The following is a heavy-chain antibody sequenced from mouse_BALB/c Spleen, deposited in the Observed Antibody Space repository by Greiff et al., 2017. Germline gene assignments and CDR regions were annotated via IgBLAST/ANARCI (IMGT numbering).Heavy chain of an antibody. CDR2: IDPETGGT. J-gene: IGHJ3*01. CDR1: GYTFTDYE. Sequence: VQLQQSGAELVRPGASVTLSCKASGYTFTDYEMHWVKQTPVHGLEWIGAIDPETGGTAYNQKFKGKATLTADKSSSTAYMELRSLTSEDSAVYYCTRSGPNYYGSSAFADWGQGTLVTVSA. D-gene: IGHD1-1*01. CDR3: TRSGPNYYGSSAFAD. V-gene: IGHV1-15*01.